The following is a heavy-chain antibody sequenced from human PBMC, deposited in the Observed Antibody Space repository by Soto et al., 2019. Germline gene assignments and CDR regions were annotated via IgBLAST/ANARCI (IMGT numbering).Heavy chain of an antibody. V-gene: IGHV3-30*03. Sequence: GGPLGLSCAASGFTFNSYGMSWVRQSPGKGLEWVAVISYDGSNKYYADSVTGRFTISRDNSKNTLYLQMNSLRAEVTAVYYCARGTPGVKSTFVYWGQGTLVTVSS. D-gene: IGHD2-8*01. CDR1: GFTFNSYG. J-gene: IGHJ4*02. CDR3: ARGTPGVKSTFVY. CDR2: ISYDGSNK.